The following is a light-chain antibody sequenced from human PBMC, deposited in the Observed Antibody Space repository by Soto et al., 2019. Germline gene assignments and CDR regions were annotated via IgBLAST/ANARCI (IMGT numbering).Light chain of an antibody. CDR3: QSADTTGGWV. J-gene: IGLJ3*02. Sequence: SYELTQPPSVSVSPGQTARITCSGDSLPKEYAYWYQQKPGQAPVLIINKDSERPSGIPERFSGSSSGTTVTLAISGAQAEDESDYYCQSADTTGGWVFGGGTQLTVL. V-gene: IGLV3-25*02. CDR2: KDS. CDR1: SLPKEY.